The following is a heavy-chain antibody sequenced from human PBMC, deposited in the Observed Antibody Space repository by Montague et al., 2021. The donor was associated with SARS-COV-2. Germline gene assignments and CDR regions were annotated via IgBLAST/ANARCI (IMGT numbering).Heavy chain of an antibody. CDR2: INHSGNT. J-gene: IGHJ4*02. D-gene: IGHD1-26*01. CDR3: ARRGSGRSDLAY. V-gene: IGHV4-34*01. CDR1: GGTFSGYY. Sequence: SETLSLTCAVYGGTFSGYYWSWIRQPPGKGLEWIGEINHSGNTKSNPSLKRRVSMSVDKSWNQFSLRLTSVTAADTAIYYCARRGSGRSDLAYWGQGTLVTVSS.